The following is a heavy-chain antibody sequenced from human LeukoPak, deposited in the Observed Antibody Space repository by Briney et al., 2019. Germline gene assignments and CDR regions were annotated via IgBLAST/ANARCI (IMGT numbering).Heavy chain of an antibody. D-gene: IGHD6-19*01. Sequence: PSETLSLTCSVSGGSISSSNHYWGWIRQPPGKGLEWIGTIFYSGSTDYNPSLKSRVTISVDTSKNQFSLGLSSVTAADTAVYYCARQQWLVQEGMRGYWFDPWGQGTLVTVSS. V-gene: IGHV4-39*01. J-gene: IGHJ5*02. CDR3: ARQQWLVQEGMRGYWFDP. CDR1: GGSISSSNHY. CDR2: IFYSGST.